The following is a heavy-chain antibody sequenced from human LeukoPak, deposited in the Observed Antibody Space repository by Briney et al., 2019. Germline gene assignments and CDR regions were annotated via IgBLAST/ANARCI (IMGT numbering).Heavy chain of an antibody. J-gene: IGHJ4*02. CDR3: ARATYSSGWYGYFGY. D-gene: IGHD6-19*01. CDR1: GGSISSYY. V-gene: IGHV4-59*01. CDR2: IYYSAST. Sequence: NPSETLSLTCTVSGGSISSYYWNWIRQPPGKGLEWIGYIYYSASTNYNPSLKSRVNISVDTSKNQLSLKLSSVTAADTAVYYCARATYSSGWYGYFGYWGQGTLVTVSS.